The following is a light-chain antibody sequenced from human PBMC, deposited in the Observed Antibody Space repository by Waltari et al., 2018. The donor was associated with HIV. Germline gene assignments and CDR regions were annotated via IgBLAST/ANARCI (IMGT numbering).Light chain of an antibody. Sequence: QSMLAQPPSVSGPPGQRVIISCSGGSSNIGKNIVNWYHPFPGPAPNLVIYGDTQRPSGVPDRFSGSKSGTSASLAISGLQSEDEADYYCAVWDDTLKGLFGGGTKLTV. J-gene: IGLJ2*01. CDR2: GDT. CDR3: AVWDDTLKGL. CDR1: SSNIGKNI. V-gene: IGLV1-44*01.